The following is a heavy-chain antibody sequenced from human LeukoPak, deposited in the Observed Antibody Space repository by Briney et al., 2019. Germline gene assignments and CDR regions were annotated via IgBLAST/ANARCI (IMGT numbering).Heavy chain of an antibody. CDR3: ARDSSPGYYDYVWGTYPRY. J-gene: IGHJ4*02. CDR2: IKQDGSEK. V-gene: IGHV3-7*05. Sequence: GGSLRLSCADSGFTFSNYWMSWVRQAPGKGLEWVANIKQDGSEKYYVDSVKGRFTISRDNAKSSLFLQMNSLRAEDTAVHYCARDSSPGYYDYVWGTYPRYWGQGTLVTVSS. D-gene: IGHD3-16*02. CDR1: GFTFSNYW.